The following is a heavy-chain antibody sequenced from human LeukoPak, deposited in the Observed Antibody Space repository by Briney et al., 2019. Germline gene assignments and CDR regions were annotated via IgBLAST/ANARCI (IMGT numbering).Heavy chain of an antibody. V-gene: IGHV3-30-3*01. CDR2: ISYDGSNK. D-gene: IGHD3-10*01. Sequence: GRSLRLSCAASGFTFSSYAMHWVRQAPGKGLEWVAVISYDGSNKYYADSVKGRFTISRDNSKNTLYLQMNSLRAEDTAVYYCARDFDYYATRFALGQESAFDIWGQGTMVTVSS. CDR3: ARDFDYYATRFALGQESAFDI. J-gene: IGHJ3*02. CDR1: GFTFSSYA.